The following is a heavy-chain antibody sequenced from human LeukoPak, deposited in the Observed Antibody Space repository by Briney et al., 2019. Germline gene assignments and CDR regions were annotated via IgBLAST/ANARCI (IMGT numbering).Heavy chain of an antibody. CDR3: TRGSVVVGRFDY. CDR2: IDSDGRST. D-gene: IGHD2-15*01. CDR1: GFTLSSYC. V-gene: IGHV3-74*01. Sequence: GGSLRLSCAASGFTLSSYCRQWVRQAPGKGLVWVSHIDSDGRSTSYADSVKGRFTISRDNAKNTLYLQMNSLRAEDTAVYYCTRGSVVVGRFDYWGQGTLVTVSS. J-gene: IGHJ4*02.